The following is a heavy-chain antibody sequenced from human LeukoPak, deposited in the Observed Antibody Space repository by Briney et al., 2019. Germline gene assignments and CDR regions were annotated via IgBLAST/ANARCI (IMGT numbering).Heavy chain of an antibody. CDR3: ARTTVAFNAFDI. Sequence: SSETLSLTCTVSGGSISSSSYYWGWIRQPPGKGLEWIGSIYYSGSTYYNPSLKSRVTISVDTSKNQFSLKLSSVTAADTAVYYCARTTVAFNAFDIWGQGTMVTVSS. CDR2: IYYSGST. CDR1: GGSISSSSYY. V-gene: IGHV4-39*01. D-gene: IGHD6-19*01. J-gene: IGHJ3*02.